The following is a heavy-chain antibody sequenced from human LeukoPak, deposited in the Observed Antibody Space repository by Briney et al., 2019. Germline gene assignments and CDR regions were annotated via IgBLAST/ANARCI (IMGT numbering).Heavy chain of an antibody. CDR2: IYYTGST. CDR3: ARSRGVTGYFDY. V-gene: IGHV4-59*01. J-gene: IGHJ4*02. CDR1: GGSISSYY. Sequence: SETLSLTCTVSGGSISSYYWNWIRQPPGKGLEWIAYIYYTGSTNYNPSLKSRVTISVDTSKNQYSLKLSSVTAADTAVYYCARSRGVTGYFDYWGQGTLVTVSS. D-gene: IGHD3-9*01.